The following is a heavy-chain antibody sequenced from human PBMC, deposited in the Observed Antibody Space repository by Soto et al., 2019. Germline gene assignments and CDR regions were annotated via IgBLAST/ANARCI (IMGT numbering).Heavy chain of an antibody. CDR1: GGSISSGGYS. D-gene: IGHD1-26*01. CDR3: ARGGSYLGIYYYYGMDV. CDR2: IYHSGST. V-gene: IGHV4-30-2*01. Sequence: SETLSLTCAVSGGSISSGGYSWSWIRQPPGKGLEWIGYIYHSGSTYYNPSLKSRVTISVDRSKNQFSLKLSSVSAADTAVYYCARGGSYLGIYYYYGMDVWGQGTTVTVSS. J-gene: IGHJ6*02.